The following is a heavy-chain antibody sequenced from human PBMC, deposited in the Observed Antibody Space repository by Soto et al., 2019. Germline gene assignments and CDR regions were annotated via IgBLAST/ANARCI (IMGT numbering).Heavy chain of an antibody. CDR2: THYRSKWYS. D-gene: IGHD2-15*01. Sequence: SQTLSLTCAISGDSVSSNSAAWNWIRQSPSRGLEWLGRTHYRSKWYSDYAVSARSRITIRPDTSKNQFSLQLNSVTPEDTAVYYCARQMRYCSASDCYSGSFQHWGQGTLVTVSS. CDR1: GDSVSSNSAA. CDR3: ARQMRYCSASDCYSGSFQH. J-gene: IGHJ1*01. V-gene: IGHV6-1*01.